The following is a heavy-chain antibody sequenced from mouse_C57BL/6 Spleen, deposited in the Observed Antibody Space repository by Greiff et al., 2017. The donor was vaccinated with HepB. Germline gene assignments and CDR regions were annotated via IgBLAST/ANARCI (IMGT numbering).Heavy chain of an antibody. Sequence: VQLQQSGAELVRPGSSVKLSCKASGYTFTSYWMDWVKQRPGQGLEWIGNIYPSDSETHYNQKFKDKATLTVDKSSSTAYMQLSSLTSEDSAVYCGRRARAQATDGFAYWGQGTLVTVSA. J-gene: IGHJ3*01. CDR3: RRARAQATDGFAY. CDR2: IYPSDSET. V-gene: IGHV1-61*01. CDR1: GYTFTSYW. D-gene: IGHD3-2*02.